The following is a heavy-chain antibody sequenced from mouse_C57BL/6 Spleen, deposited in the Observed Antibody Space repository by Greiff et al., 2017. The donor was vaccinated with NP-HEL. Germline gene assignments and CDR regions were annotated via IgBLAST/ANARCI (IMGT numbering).Heavy chain of an antibody. J-gene: IGHJ4*01. V-gene: IGHV1-15*01. CDR2: IDPETGGT. Sequence: QVQLQQSGAELVRPGASVTLSCKASGYTFTDYEMHWVKQTPVHGLEWIGAIDPETGGTAYNQKFKGKAKLTADKSSSTAYMELRSLTSEDAAVYYCTRLVHLYAMDYWGQGTSVTVSS. D-gene: IGHD1-1*02. CDR1: GYTFTDYE. CDR3: TRLVHLYAMDY.